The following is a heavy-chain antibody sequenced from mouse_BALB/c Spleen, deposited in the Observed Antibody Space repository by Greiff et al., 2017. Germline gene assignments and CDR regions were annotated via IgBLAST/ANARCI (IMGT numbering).Heavy chain of an antibody. CDR1: GYTFTSYW. D-gene: IGHD1-1*01. Sequence: LQQPGSELVRPGASVKLSCKASGYTFTSYWMHWVRQRPGQGLEWIGNIYPGSGSTNYDEKFKSKATLTVDTSSSTAYMQLSSLTSEDSAVYYCTRRTTVVDYWGQGTTLTVSS. J-gene: IGHJ2*01. CDR2: IYPGSGST. CDR3: TRRTTVVDY. V-gene: IGHV1S22*01.